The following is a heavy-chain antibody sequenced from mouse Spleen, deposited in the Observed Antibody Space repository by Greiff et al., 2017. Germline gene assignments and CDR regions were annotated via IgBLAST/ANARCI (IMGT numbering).Heavy chain of an antibody. CDR2: INPNNGGT. CDR1: GYTFTDYY. Sequence: EVQLQQSGPELVKPGASVKISCKASGYTFTDYYMNWVKQSHGKSLEWIGDINPNNGGTSYNQKFKGKATLTVDKSSSTAYMELRSLTSEDSAVYYCARSYYRYDARIFAYWGQGTLVTVSA. J-gene: IGHJ3*01. CDR3: ARSYYRYDARIFAY. D-gene: IGHD2-14*01. V-gene: IGHV1-26*01.